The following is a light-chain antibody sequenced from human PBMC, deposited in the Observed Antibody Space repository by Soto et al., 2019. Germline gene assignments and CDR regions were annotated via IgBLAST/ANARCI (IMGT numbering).Light chain of an antibody. CDR1: SSDVGGYDY. CDR3: SSYTSSSNYV. V-gene: IGLV2-14*01. CDR2: EVS. Sequence: QSALTQPASVSGSPGQSITISCTGTSSDVGGYDYVSWYQQHPGKALKLFIYEVSNRPSGVSNRFSASKSGNTASLTISGLKADEEADYYCSSYTSSSNYVFGKGTKGT. J-gene: IGLJ1*01.